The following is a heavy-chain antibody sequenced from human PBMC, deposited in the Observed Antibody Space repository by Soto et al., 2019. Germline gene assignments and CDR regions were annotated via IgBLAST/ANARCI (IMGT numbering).Heavy chain of an antibody. CDR1: QISFSSYW. CDR3: ATDLNWPNY. V-gene: IGHV3-7*01. Sequence: EEQLVESGGGLVQPGGSLKLSCVVSQISFSSYWMTWVRQAPGKGLECVANINQDGSEKYYEDSVKGRFTISSDNTKNSLYLHMNSQRAEDTAVYDCATDLNWPNYWGHGTLVAVSS. CDR2: INQDGSEK. J-gene: IGHJ4*01. D-gene: IGHD1-20*01.